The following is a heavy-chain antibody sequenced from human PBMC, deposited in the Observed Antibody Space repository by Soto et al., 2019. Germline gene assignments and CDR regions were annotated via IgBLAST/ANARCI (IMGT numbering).Heavy chain of an antibody. CDR1: GYTFTIYG. J-gene: IGHJ4*02. CDR3: ASVDYYDSSGYYGY. D-gene: IGHD3-22*01. V-gene: IGHV1-18*04. CDR2: ISGYNGNT. Sequence: QVQLVQSGAEVKKPGASVKVSCKASGYTFTIYGISWVRQAPGQGLEWMGWISGYNGNTDYAQNLQDRVTLTTDASTSSVYMELRSLRSDDTAVYYCASVDYYDSSGYYGYGGQGTLITVSS.